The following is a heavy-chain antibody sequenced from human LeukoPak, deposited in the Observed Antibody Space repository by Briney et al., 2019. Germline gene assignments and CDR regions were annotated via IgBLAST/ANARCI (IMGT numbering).Heavy chain of an antibody. CDR1: GLTFSSYA. V-gene: IGHV3-64*01. D-gene: IGHD2-15*01. CDR2: ISSNGGST. J-gene: IGHJ5*02. Sequence: GGSLRLSCAASGLTFSSYAMHWVRQAPGKGLEYVSAISSNGGSTYYANSVKGRFTISRDNSKNTLYLQMGSLRAEDMAVYYCARGLPRPLGYCSGGSCDGWFDPWGQGTLVTVSS. CDR3: ARGLPRPLGYCSGGSCDGWFDP.